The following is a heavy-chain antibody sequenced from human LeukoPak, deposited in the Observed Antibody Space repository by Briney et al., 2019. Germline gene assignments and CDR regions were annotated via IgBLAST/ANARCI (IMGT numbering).Heavy chain of an antibody. CDR1: GGSISSYY. D-gene: IGHD2-2*02. CDR3: ARGEHCSSTSCYKYYFDY. CDR2: INHSGST. V-gene: IGHV4-34*01. Sequence: SETLSLTCTVSGGSISSYYWSWIRQPPGKGLEWIGEINHSGSTNYNPSLKSRVTISVDTSKNQFSLKLSSVTAADTAVYYCARGEHCSSTSCYKYYFDYWGQGTLVTVSS. J-gene: IGHJ4*02.